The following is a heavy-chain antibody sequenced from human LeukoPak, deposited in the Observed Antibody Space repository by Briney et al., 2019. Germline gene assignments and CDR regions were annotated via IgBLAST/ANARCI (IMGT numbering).Heavy chain of an antibody. CDR1: GFTFSSYG. V-gene: IGHV3-33*01. D-gene: IGHD3-9*01. CDR3: ARANYDILTVFDY. J-gene: IGHJ4*02. Sequence: GRSLRLSCAASGFTFSSYGMHWVRQAPGKGLEGVAVICYDGSNKYYADSVKGRFTISRDNSKNTLYLQMNSLRAEDTAVYYCARANYDILTVFDYWGQGTLVTVSS. CDR2: ICYDGSNK.